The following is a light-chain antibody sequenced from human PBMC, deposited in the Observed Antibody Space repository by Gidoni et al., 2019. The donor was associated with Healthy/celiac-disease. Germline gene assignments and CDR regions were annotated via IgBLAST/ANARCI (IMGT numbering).Light chain of an antibody. Sequence: DIVFTQSPGTLSLSPEESATLSCRASQSVSSSYLAWSQQKPGQAPRLLIYGASSRATGIPDRFSGSGSGTDFTLTISRLESEDCAVYYCQQYGSSPRTFGQGTKVEIK. CDR3: QQYGSSPRT. V-gene: IGKV3-20*01. CDR1: QSVSSSY. J-gene: IGKJ1*01. CDR2: GAS.